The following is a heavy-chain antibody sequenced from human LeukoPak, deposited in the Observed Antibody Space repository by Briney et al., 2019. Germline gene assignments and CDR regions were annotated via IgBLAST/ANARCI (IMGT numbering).Heavy chain of an antibody. CDR2: IYTSGST. CDR1: GGSISSYY. D-gene: IGHD5-12*01. CDR3: AREGYSGYDPFDY. V-gene: IGHV4-4*07. Sequence: SETLSLTCTVSGGSISSYYWSWIRQPAGKELEWIGRIYTSGSTNYNPSLKSRVTMSVDTPKNQFSLRLSSVTDADTAVYYCAREGYSGYDPFDYWGQGTLVTVSS. J-gene: IGHJ4*02.